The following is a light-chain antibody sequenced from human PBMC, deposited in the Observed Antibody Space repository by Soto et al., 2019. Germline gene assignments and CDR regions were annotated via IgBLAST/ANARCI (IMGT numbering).Light chain of an antibody. CDR3: QQYDASPIT. Sequence: EIVLTQSPGTLSLSPGQRATLSCRTSQTLTSSYLAWYQQKPGQAPSLLIYGASTRVTAFPVRFNGSGSGTHFTLTISRVEPEDFAVYYCQQYDASPITFGQGTKLEIK. CDR1: QTLTSSY. V-gene: IGKV3-20*01. CDR2: GAS. J-gene: IGKJ2*01.